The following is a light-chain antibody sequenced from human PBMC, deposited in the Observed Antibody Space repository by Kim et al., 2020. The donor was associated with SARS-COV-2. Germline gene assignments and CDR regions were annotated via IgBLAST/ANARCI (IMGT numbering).Light chain of an antibody. CDR2: NNN. CDR3: QSYDRTLSGV. V-gene: IGLV1-40*01. Sequence: QAAVTQPPSLSGAPGQRVTISCTGTDSNIGAGYDVHWYQQVPGAAPKLLIYNNNNRPSGVPDRFSGSKSGTSASLAITGLQAEDEADYYCQSYDRTLSGVFGGGTQLTVL. J-gene: IGLJ3*02. CDR1: DSNIGAGYD.